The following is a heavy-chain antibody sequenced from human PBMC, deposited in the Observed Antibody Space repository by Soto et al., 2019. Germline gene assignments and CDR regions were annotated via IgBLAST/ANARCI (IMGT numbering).Heavy chain of an antibody. Sequence: GGSLRLSCAASGFTFSSYAMHWVRQAPGKGLEWVAVISYDGSNKYYADSVKGRFTISRDNSKNTLYLQMNSLRAEDTAVYYCARDQAAGGWYQPYYFDYWGQGTLVTVSS. CDR1: GFTFSSYA. V-gene: IGHV3-30-3*01. D-gene: IGHD6-19*01. CDR3: ARDQAAGGWYQPYYFDY. CDR2: ISYDGSNK. J-gene: IGHJ4*02.